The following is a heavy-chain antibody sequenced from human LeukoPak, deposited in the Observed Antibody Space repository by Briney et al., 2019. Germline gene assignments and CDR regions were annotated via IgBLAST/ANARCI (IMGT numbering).Heavy chain of an antibody. CDR3: ARDPAYGALGY. V-gene: IGHV3-7*01. Sequence: GDSLRLSCAASGFTFRNSWMSWVRQAPGKGLEWVAEIKEDGSEKYYVDSVKGRFTISRDNAKSSLFLQMNNLRAEDTAVYYCARDPAYGALGYWGQGTLVTVS. D-gene: IGHD4-17*01. J-gene: IGHJ4*02. CDR2: IKEDGSEK. CDR1: GFTFRNSW.